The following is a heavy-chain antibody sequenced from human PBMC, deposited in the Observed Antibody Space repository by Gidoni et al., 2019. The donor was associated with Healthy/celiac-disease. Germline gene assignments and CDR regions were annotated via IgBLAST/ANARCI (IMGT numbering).Heavy chain of an antibody. J-gene: IGHJ4*02. D-gene: IGHD3-10*01. CDR2: INHSGST. CDR3: ARVLPRWGGIADDY. Sequence: QVQLQQWGAGLLKPSETLSLTCPVYGGSFSGYYWSWIRQPPGKGLEWIGEINHSGSTNYNPSLKSRVTISVDTSKNQFSLKLSSVTAADTAVYYCARVLPRWGGIADDYWGQGTLVTVSS. V-gene: IGHV4-34*01. CDR1: GGSFSGYY.